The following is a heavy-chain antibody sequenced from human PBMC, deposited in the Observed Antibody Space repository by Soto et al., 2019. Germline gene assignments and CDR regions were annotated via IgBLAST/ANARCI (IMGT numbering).Heavy chain of an antibody. D-gene: IGHD1-26*01. Sequence: QLQLQESGPGLVKPSETLSLTCTVSGGSISSSSYYWGWIRQPPGKGLEWIGSIYYSGSTYYNPSLKSRVTISVDTSKNQFSLKLSSVTAADTVVYYCARPSGSYLYYFDYWGQGTLVTVSS. J-gene: IGHJ4*02. CDR3: ARPSGSYLYYFDY. CDR2: IYYSGST. CDR1: GGSISSSSYY. V-gene: IGHV4-39*01.